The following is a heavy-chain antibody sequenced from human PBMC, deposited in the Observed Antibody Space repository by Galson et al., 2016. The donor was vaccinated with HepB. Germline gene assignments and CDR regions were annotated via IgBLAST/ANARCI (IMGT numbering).Heavy chain of an antibody. V-gene: IGHV5-51*01. D-gene: IGHD5-12*01. CDR1: GYYYSTYW. Sequence: QSGAEVKKPGESLKISCKGSGYYYSTYWIGWVRQMPGRGLEWMGIIYPGDSDTRYSPSFQGQVTISVDESISTSYLQWSSLKASDTAIYYCARGTSGYYGPFDYWGQGTRLTVSS. J-gene: IGHJ4*02. CDR3: ARGTSGYYGPFDY. CDR2: IYPGDSDT.